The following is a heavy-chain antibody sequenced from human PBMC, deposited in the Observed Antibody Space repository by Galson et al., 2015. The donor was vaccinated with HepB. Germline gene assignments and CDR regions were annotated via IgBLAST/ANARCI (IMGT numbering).Heavy chain of an antibody. CDR1: GFTFSSYA. J-gene: IGHJ3*01. D-gene: IGHD2-21*01. CDR3: VRPRFCGDTTCCIRYDGLET. Sequence: SLRVSCAASGFTFSSYAMHWVRQAPGKGLEWISSINDVSSHIYYAGSVRGRFTISRDNAAETLFLQMSSLTVEDTAKYYCVRPRFCGDTTCCIRYDGLETWGQGTTVTVSS. CDR2: INDVSSHI. V-gene: IGHV3-21*01.